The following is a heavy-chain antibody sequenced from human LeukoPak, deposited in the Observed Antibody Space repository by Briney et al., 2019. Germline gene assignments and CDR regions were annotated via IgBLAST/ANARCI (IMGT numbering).Heavy chain of an antibody. Sequence: PGGSLRLSCAASGFTFSSYAMSWVRQAPGKGLEWVSAISGSGGSTYYADSVKGRFTISRDNSKNTLYLQMNSLRAEDTAVYYCAKEEHSSGWYGLYCFDYWGQGTLVTVSS. J-gene: IGHJ4*02. D-gene: IGHD6-19*01. CDR2: ISGSGGST. CDR3: AKEEHSSGWYGLYCFDY. CDR1: GFTFSSYA. V-gene: IGHV3-23*01.